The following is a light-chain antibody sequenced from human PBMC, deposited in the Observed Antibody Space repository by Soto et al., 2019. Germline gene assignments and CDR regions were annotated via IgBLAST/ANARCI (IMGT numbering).Light chain of an antibody. CDR2: DVF. CDR3: CSYAVRNTFFV. J-gene: IGLJ1*01. Sequence: QSVLTQPRSVSGSPGQSVILSCTGTSNDVGAYNYVSWYQQHPGKAPKLVIYDVFNRPSGVPTRFSGSKSGNTASLTISGLQAEDEADYFCCSYAVRNTFFVFGTGTKVTVL. V-gene: IGLV2-11*01. CDR1: SNDVGAYNY.